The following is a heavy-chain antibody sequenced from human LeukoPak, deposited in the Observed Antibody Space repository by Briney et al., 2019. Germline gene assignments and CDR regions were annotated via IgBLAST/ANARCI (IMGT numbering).Heavy chain of an antibody. V-gene: IGHV5-51*01. J-gene: IGHJ1*01. D-gene: IGHD3-22*01. CDR3: ASYCYDSSGYYWHFQH. Sequence: GESLKISCKGSGYSFTSYWIGWVRQMPGKGLEWMGIIYPGDSDTRYSPSFQGQVTISADKSISTAYLQWSSLKASDTAMYYCASYCYDSSGYYWHFQHWGQGTLVTVSS. CDR2: IYPGDSDT. CDR1: GYSFTSYW.